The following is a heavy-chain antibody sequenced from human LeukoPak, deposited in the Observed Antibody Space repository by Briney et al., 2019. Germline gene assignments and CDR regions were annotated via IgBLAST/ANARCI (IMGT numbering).Heavy chain of an antibody. Sequence: SETLSLTCAVYGGSFSGYYWSWIRQPPGKGLEWIGEINHSGSTNYNPSLKSRVTISVDTSKSQFSLKLSSVTAADTAVYYCAREGNDFWSGYWYYFDCWGQGTLVTVSS. CDR3: AREGNDFWSGYWYYFDC. V-gene: IGHV4-34*01. CDR1: GGSFSGYY. J-gene: IGHJ4*02. CDR2: INHSGST. D-gene: IGHD3-3*01.